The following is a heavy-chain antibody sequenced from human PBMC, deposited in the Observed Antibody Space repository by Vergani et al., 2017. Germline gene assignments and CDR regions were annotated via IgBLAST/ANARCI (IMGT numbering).Heavy chain of an antibody. Sequence: QMQLQESGPGLVKPSETLSLSCTVSGDSISTSSYAWGWIRQPPGKTLEWIGTVFYGGRTSYNPSLKSRVTLSLDTSKKQISLQLTSVTAADTAVYYCARARMDYGSSTSCDKGYYYYYMDVWGKGTTVTVSS. V-gene: IGHV4-39*01. CDR1: GDSISTSSYA. D-gene: IGHD2-2*02. J-gene: IGHJ6*03. CDR2: VFYGGRT. CDR3: ARARMDYGSSTSCDKGYYYYYMDV.